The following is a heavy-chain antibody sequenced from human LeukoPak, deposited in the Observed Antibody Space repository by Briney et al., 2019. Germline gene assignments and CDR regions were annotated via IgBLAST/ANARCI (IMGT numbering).Heavy chain of an antibody. Sequence: GESLQIFCKGSGYSFTNYWIGWVRQMPGKGLEWMGIIYPGDSDTRYSPSFRDQVTMSADRSISTAYLQWSSLKASDTAIYYCARWATGSSGFDYWGQGSLVTVSS. CDR2: IYPGDSDT. CDR3: ARWATGSSGFDY. V-gene: IGHV5-51*01. J-gene: IGHJ4*02. CDR1: GYSFTNYW. D-gene: IGHD1-1*01.